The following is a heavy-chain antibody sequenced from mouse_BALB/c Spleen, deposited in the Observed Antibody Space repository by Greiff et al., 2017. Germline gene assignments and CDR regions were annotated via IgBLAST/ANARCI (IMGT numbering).Heavy chain of an antibody. CDR2: ISNGGGST. V-gene: IGHV5-12-2*01. CDR3: ARHDGSFAY. Sequence: EVQVVESGGGLVQPGGSLKLSCAASGFTFSSYTMSWVRQTPEKRLEWVAYISNGGGSTYYPDTVKGRFTISRDNAKNTLYLQMSSLKSEDTAMYYCARHDGSFAYWGQGTLVTVSA. D-gene: IGHD2-3*01. CDR1: GFTFSSYT. J-gene: IGHJ3*01.